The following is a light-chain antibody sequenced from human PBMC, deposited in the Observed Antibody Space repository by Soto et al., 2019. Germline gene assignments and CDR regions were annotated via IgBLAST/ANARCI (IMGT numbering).Light chain of an antibody. CDR1: QSISTF. J-gene: IGKJ5*01. CDR3: PQSYRTPIT. V-gene: IGKV1-39*01. CDR2: AAS. Sequence: DIQTTQSPSSLSASVGDRVTITCRASQSISTFLNWYQQKPGKAPNLLIYAASGLQSGVPSRFSGSGSGTDFTLTITSLQPEDFATYYCPQSYRTPITVGQGTRLDSK.